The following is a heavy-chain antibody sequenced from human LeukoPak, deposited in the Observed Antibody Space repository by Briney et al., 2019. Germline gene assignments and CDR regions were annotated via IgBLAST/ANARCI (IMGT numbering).Heavy chain of an antibody. V-gene: IGHV1-18*01. CDR2: ISAYNGNT. D-gene: IGHD2-2*01. Sequence: ASVKVSCKASGYTFTSYGISWVRQAPGQGLEWMGWISAYNGNTNYAQKLQGRVTMTTDTSTSTAYMELRGLRSDDTAVYYCASSSIVVPAAYYYMDVWGKGTTVTVSS. J-gene: IGHJ6*03. CDR3: ASSSIVVPAAYYYMDV. CDR1: GYTFTSYG.